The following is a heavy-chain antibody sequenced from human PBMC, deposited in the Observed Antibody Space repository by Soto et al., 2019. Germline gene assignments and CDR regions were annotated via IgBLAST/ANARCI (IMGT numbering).Heavy chain of an antibody. D-gene: IGHD2-15*01. J-gene: IGHJ4*02. CDR1: GGSISSSSYY. CDR3: ARHTPAISISDH. CDR2: IYYSGST. V-gene: IGHV4-39*01. Sequence: ETLSLTCTVSGGSISSSSYYWGWIRQPPGKGLEWIGSIYYSGSTYYNPSLKSRVTISVDTSKNQFSLKLSSVTAADTAVYYCARHTPAISISDHWGQGTLVIV.